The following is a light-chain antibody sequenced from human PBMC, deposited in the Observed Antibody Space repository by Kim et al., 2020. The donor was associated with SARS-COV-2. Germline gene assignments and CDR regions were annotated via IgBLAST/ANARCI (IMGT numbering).Light chain of an antibody. J-gene: IGKJ4*01. CDR2: AAS. CDR1: QSISTY. V-gene: IGKV1-39*01. Sequence: DIHMPQSPSSLAASVGDRVTIACLASQSISTYLTWYQQKPGKAPKLLIYAASTLQTGVPSRFSGSGSGTDFTLPISSLQPEDFATYYCQQSHTTPLLTFGGGTKVDIK. CDR3: QQSHTTPLLT.